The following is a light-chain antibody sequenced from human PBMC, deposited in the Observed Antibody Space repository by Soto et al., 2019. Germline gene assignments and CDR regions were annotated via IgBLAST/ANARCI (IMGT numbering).Light chain of an antibody. CDR3: ASHGGSNNFKV. CDR2: EVT. V-gene: IGLV2-8*01. Sequence: QSALTQPPSASGSPGQSVTISCTGTSSDIGADKYVSWYQQHPGKAPRLIIYEVTERPSGVPDRFSGSKSGNTASLTVSGLQAEDEADYYCASHGGSNNFKVFGPGTKLTVL. J-gene: IGLJ1*01. CDR1: SSDIGADKY.